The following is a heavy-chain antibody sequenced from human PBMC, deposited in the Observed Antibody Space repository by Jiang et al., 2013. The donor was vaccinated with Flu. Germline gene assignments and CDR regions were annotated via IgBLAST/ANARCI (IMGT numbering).Heavy chain of an antibody. Sequence: VQLVESGGGLVQPGGSLRLSCAASGFTFSSYAMHWVRQAPGKGLEYVSAISSNGGSTYYANSVKGRFTISRDNSKNTLYLQMGSLRAEDMAVYYCARERLLRGGWFDPWGQGTLVTVSS. CDR3: ARERLLRGGWFDP. D-gene: IGHD2-21*01. V-gene: IGHV3-64*01. J-gene: IGHJ5*02. CDR1: GFTFSSYA. CDR2: ISSNGGST.